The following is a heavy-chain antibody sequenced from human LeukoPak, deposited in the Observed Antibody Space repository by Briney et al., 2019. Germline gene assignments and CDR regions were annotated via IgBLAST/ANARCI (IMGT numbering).Heavy chain of an antibody. CDR3: ARLFWTGYVDY. D-gene: IGHD3/OR15-3a*01. J-gene: IGHJ4*02. CDR2: IYYSGST. V-gene: IGHV4-39*01. CDR1: GGSISSSSYY. Sequence: SETLSLTCTVSGGSISSSSYYWGWIRQPPGKGLEWIGSIYYSGSTYYNPSLKSRVTISVDTSKNQFSLKLSPVTAADTAVYYCARLFWTGYVDYWGQGTLVTVSS.